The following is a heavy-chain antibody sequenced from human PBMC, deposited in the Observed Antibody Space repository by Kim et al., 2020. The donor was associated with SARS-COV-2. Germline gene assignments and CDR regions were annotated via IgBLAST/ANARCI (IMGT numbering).Heavy chain of an antibody. J-gene: IGHJ6*02. Sequence: SETLSLTCAVYGGSFSGYYWSWIRQPPGKGLEWIGEINHSGSTNYNPSLKSRVTISVDTSKNQFSLKLSSVTAADTAVYYCARVTRAQSRQRIAVAGTIPHYYYYGMDVWGQGTTVTVSS. V-gene: IGHV4-34*01. D-gene: IGHD6-19*01. CDR1: GGSFSGYY. CDR3: ARVTRAQSRQRIAVAGTIPHYYYYGMDV. CDR2: INHSGST.